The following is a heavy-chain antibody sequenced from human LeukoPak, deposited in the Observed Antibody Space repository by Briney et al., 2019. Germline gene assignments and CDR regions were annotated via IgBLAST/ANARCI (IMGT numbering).Heavy chain of an antibody. CDR1: GGSFSGYY. V-gene: IGHV4-34*01. CDR2: INHSGST. J-gene: IGHJ4*02. CDR3: ARANPSGLISDY. D-gene: IGHD6-19*01. Sequence: PSETLSLTCAVYGGSFSGYYWSWIRQPPGKGLEWIGEINHSGSTNYNPSPKSRVTISVDTSKNQFSLKLSSVTAADTAVYYCARANPSGLISDYWGQGTLVTVSS.